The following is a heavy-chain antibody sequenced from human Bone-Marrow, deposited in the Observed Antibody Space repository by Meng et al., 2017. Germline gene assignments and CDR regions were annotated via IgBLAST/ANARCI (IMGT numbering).Heavy chain of an antibody. CDR3: AREDYGDFRHAFDI. D-gene: IGHD4-17*01. CDR2: NYYSGST. J-gene: IGHJ3*02. CDR1: GGSISSGGYY. Sequence: QVRRKESGPGLVKPSQALSLPCTVVGGSISSGGYYWSWIRQHPGKGLEWIGYNYYSGSTYYNPSLKSRVTISVDTSKNQFSLKLSSVTAADTAVYYCAREDYGDFRHAFDIWGQGTMVTVSS. V-gene: IGHV4-31*03.